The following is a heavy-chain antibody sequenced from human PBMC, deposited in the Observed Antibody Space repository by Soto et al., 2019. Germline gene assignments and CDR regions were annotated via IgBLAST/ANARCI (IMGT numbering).Heavy chain of an antibody. V-gene: IGHV1-18*04. Sequence: ASVKVSCKTSGYSFTDYKLHWVRQAPGQGLEWMGWISAYNGNTNYAQKLQGRVTMTTDTSTSTAYMELRSLRSDDTAVYYCARDAAVGIFDYWGQGTLVTVSS. J-gene: IGHJ4*02. CDR3: ARDAAVGIFDY. CDR2: ISAYNGNT. CDR1: GYSFTDYK. D-gene: IGHD1-26*01.